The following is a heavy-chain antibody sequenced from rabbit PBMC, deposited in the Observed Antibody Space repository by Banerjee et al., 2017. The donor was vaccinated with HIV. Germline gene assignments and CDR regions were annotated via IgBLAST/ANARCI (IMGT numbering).Heavy chain of an antibody. V-gene: IGHV1S40*01. J-gene: IGHJ4*01. D-gene: IGHD2-1*01. Sequence: QSLEESGGDLVKPGASLTLTCTASGFSFSSSYYMCWVRQAPGKGLEWIGCIVADSSGSTYYASWAKGRFTISKTSSTTVTLQMTSLTAADTATYFCARDDYFNAVYAFTLWGPGTLVTVS. CDR3: ARDDYFNAVYAFTL. CDR2: IVADSSGST. CDR1: GFSFSSSYY.